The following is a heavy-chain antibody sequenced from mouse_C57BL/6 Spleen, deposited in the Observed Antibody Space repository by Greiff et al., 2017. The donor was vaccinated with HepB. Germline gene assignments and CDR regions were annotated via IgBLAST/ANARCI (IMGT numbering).Heavy chain of an antibody. CDR2: ISDGGSYT. CDR3: ARAITTVVPHYFDY. Sequence: DVQLVESGGGLVKPGGSLKLSCAASGFTFSSYAMSWVRQTPEKRLEWVATISDGGSYTYYPDNVKGRFTISRDNAKNNLYLQMSHLKSEDTAMYYCARAITTVVPHYFDYWGQGTTLTVSS. J-gene: IGHJ2*01. V-gene: IGHV5-4*01. D-gene: IGHD1-1*01. CDR1: GFTFSSYA.